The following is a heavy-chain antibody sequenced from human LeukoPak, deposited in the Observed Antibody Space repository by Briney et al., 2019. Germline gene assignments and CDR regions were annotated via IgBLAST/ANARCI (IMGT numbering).Heavy chain of an antibody. Sequence: GGSLRLSCSASGFTFTTYVMSWVRQAPGKGLEWVSSISSSSSYIYYADSVKGRFTISRDNAKNSLYLQMNSLRAEDTAVYYCARDPGNSGAFDIWGQGTMVTVSS. CDR3: ARDPGNSGAFDI. V-gene: IGHV3-21*01. J-gene: IGHJ3*02. CDR1: GFTFTTYV. CDR2: ISSSSSYI. D-gene: IGHD1-26*01.